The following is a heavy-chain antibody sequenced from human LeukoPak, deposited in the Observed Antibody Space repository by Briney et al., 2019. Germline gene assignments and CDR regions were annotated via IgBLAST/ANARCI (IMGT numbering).Heavy chain of an antibody. Sequence: PGGSLRLSCAASGFTFSSYWMHWVRQAPGKGLVWVSRINSDGSSTSYADSVKGRFTISRDNAKNTLYLQMNSLRAEDTAVYYCARETYYDFWSGYYLYPGRYYYMDVWGKGTTVTVSS. V-gene: IGHV3-74*01. CDR3: ARETYYDFWSGYYLYPGRYYYMDV. J-gene: IGHJ6*03. D-gene: IGHD3-3*01. CDR2: INSDGSST. CDR1: GFTFSSYW.